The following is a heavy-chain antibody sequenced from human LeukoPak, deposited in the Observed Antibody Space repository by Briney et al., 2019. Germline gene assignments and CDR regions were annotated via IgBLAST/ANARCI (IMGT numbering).Heavy chain of an antibody. J-gene: IGHJ5*02. V-gene: IGHV4-59*01. CDR1: GGSISSYY. D-gene: IGHD2-15*01. CDR3: ARGGEYCSGGSCYWFDP. CDR2: ISYSGST. Sequence: SETLSLTCTVSGGSISSYYWSWIRQPPGKGLEWIGYISYSGSTNYNPSLKSRVTISVDTSKNQFSLKLSSVTAADMAVYYCARGGEYCSGGSCYWFDPWGQGTLVTVSS.